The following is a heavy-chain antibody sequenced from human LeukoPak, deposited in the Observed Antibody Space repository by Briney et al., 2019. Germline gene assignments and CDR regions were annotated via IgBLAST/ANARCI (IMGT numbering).Heavy chain of an antibody. J-gene: IGHJ1*01. CDR1: GFTFDDYA. CDR3: AESMIAVAVPGDFQH. V-gene: IGHV3-9*01. CDR2: ISWNSGRI. Sequence: GGSLRLSCAASGFTFDDYAMHWVRQAPGKGLEWVSGISWNSGRIGYADSVKGRFTIPRDNAKNSLYLQMNSLRAEDTAFYYCAESMIAVAVPGDFQHWGQGTLVTVSS. D-gene: IGHD6-19*01.